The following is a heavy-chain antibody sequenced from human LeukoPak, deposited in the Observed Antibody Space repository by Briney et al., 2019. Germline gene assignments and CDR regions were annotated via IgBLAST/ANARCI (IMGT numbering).Heavy chain of an antibody. Sequence: GGSLRLSCAASGFTFSSSSMNWVRQAPGKGLEWVSSISSSSSYIYYADSVKGRFTISRDNAKNSLYLQMNSLRAEDTAVYYCARDRNYYDSSGYYLFDYWGQGTLVTVSS. CDR2: ISSSSSYI. J-gene: IGHJ4*02. D-gene: IGHD3-22*01. CDR1: GFTFSSSS. V-gene: IGHV3-21*01. CDR3: ARDRNYYDSSGYYLFDY.